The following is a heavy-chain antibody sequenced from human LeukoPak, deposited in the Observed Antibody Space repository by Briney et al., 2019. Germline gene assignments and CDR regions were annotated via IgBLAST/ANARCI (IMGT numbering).Heavy chain of an antibody. CDR2: INPNSGGT. V-gene: IGHV1-2*02. J-gene: IGHJ5*02. D-gene: IGHD6-13*01. Sequence: ASVKVSCKASGYTFSVYYIHWLRQAPGQGLEWMGWINPNSGGTNYAQKFQGRVTMTRDTSISTAYMELSRLRSDDTAVYYCARGAAGAYNWFDPWGQGALVTVSS. CDR1: GYTFSVYY. CDR3: ARGAAGAYNWFDP.